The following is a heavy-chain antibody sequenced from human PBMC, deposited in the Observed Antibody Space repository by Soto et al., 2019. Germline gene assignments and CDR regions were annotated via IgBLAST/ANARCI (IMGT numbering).Heavy chain of an antibody. CDR2: FSSSSSTI. D-gene: IGHD5-12*01. V-gene: IGHV3-48*02. J-gene: IGHJ4*02. CDR1: GFTFSSYS. Sequence: EVQLVESGGGLVQPGGSLRLSCAASGFTFSSYSMNWVRQAPGKGLEWVSYFSSSSSTIYYADSVKGRFTISRDNAKNALYLQMHSLRDEDTAVYYCAREGYPVDYWGQGTLVTVSS. CDR3: AREGYPVDY.